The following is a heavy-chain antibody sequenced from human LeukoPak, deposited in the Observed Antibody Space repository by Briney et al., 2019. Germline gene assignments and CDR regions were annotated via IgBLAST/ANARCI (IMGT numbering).Heavy chain of an antibody. D-gene: IGHD3-10*01. CDR3: ASLRGYRNGQQQYYFDY. Sequence: GGSLRLSCAASGFTFRNYGMQWVRQAPGKGLEWVAIISYDGNDKYYADSVKGRFTISRGNSKKTLHLQMNSLRAEDTAMYYCASLRGYRNGQQQYYFDYWGQGTLVTVSS. V-gene: IGHV3-30*03. CDR1: GFTFRNYG. CDR2: ISYDGNDK. J-gene: IGHJ4*02.